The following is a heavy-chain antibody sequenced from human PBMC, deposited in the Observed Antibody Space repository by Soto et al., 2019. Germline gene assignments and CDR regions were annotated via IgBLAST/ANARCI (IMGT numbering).Heavy chain of an antibody. CDR2: VHISGHR. CDR1: GGSVRAPDW. Sequence: QVHLQESGPGLAAPSGTLSLTCTLSGGSVRAPDWLNLVRQSPDKGLEWIAEVHISGHRNYNPSLRSRVSVSIDSSKHQFYLNLNSVTAAETAIYYCARVRQGCSANNCYLDPWGQGNQVTISS. J-gene: IGHJ4*03. D-gene: IGHD1-1*01. CDR3: ARVRQGCSANNCYLDP. V-gene: IGHV4-4*02.